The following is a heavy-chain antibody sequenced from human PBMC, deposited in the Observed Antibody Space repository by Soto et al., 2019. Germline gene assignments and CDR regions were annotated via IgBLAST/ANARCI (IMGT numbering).Heavy chain of an antibody. CDR2: IYYSGST. CDR3: ARGVYDFWSGYYSPFDY. J-gene: IGHJ4*02. Sequence: SETLSRTCTVSGAYISSYYSSWIRQPTGKGLEWIGYIYYSGSTNYNPSLKSRVTISVDTSKNQFSLKLSSVTAADTAVYYCARGVYDFWSGYYSPFDYWGQGTLVTVSS. D-gene: IGHD3-3*01. V-gene: IGHV4-59*01. CDR1: GAYISSYY.